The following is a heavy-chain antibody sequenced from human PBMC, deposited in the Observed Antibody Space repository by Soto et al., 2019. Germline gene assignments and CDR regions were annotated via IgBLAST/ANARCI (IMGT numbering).Heavy chain of an antibody. CDR3: ARWVEVSLDYFDS. CDR2: IYHSGRT. J-gene: IGHJ4*02. V-gene: IGHV4-31*03. Sequence: SETRSLTCTVSGGSISNGYYYWSWVRQNPGKGLEWIGHIYHSGRTYYNPSLKSRVSISIDTSKNQFSLHLSSVTAADTAVYYCARWVEVSLDYFDSWGQGNPVTVSS. CDR1: GGSISNGYYY. D-gene: IGHD2-15*01.